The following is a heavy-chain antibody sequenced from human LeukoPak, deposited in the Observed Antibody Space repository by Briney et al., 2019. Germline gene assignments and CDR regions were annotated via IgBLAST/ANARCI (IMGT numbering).Heavy chain of an antibody. CDR2: ISAYNGDT. D-gene: IGHD5-24*01. CDR1: GYTFTTYG. V-gene: IGHV1-18*01. CDR3: ARALVDGYKELGY. Sequence: ASVKVSCKASGYTFTTYGITWVRQAPGQGLEWMGWISAYNGDTNYAQKLQGRVTMTTDTSTSTAYMELRSLRSDDTAVYYCARALVDGYKELGYWGQGTLVTVSS. J-gene: IGHJ4*02.